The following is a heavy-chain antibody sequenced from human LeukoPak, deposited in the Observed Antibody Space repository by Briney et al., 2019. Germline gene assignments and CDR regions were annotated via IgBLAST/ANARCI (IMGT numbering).Heavy chain of an antibody. J-gene: IGHJ6*04. Sequence: PGGSLRLSCAASGFTFSSYWMSWVRQAPGKGREWVANIKQDGSEKYHVDSVKGRFTISRDNAKNSLYLQMNSLRAEDTAVYYCARVRGYSYGPYSYYYYGMDVWGKGTTVTVSS. CDR3: ARVRGYSYGPYSYYYYGMDV. D-gene: IGHD5-18*01. CDR2: IKQDGSEK. CDR1: GFTFSSYW. V-gene: IGHV3-7*03.